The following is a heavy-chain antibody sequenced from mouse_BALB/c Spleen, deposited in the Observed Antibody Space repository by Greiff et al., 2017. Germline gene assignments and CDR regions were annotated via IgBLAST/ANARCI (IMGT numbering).Heavy chain of an antibody. CDR1: GYTFTDYN. Sequence: VQLQQSGPELVKPGASVKIPCKASGYTFTDYNMDWVKQSHGKSLEWIGDINPNNGGTIYNQKFKGKATLTVDKSSSTAYMELRSLTSEDTAVYYCARGAGYPRYFDVWGAGTTVTVSS. CDR2: INPNNGGT. J-gene: IGHJ1*01. D-gene: IGHD2-2*01. V-gene: IGHV1-18*01. CDR3: ARGAGYPRYFDV.